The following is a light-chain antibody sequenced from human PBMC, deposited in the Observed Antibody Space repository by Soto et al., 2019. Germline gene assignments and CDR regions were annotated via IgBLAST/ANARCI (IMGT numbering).Light chain of an antibody. CDR2: TTS. Sequence: DIQMTQSPSSLSASLGDRVTITCRAIQGINNLLAWYQQKPGKAPKTLIKTTSILQSGVPSRFSGSGSETGFTLTLSSLQPEDFAHYYCQQYNSSPRTFGQGTRLAI. V-gene: IGKV1D-16*01. CDR3: QQYNSSPRT. CDR1: QGINNL. J-gene: IGKJ5*01.